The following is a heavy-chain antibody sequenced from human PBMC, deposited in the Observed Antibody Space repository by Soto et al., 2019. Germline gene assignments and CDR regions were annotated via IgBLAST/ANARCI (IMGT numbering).Heavy chain of an antibody. CDR1: GGSFSGYY. D-gene: IGHD3-10*01. CDR3: ASYCSGNNYYYYGMDV. CDR2: INHSGST. J-gene: IGHJ6*02. V-gene: IGHV4-34*01. Sequence: SETLSLTCAVYGGSFSGYYWRSICQPPGKGLEWIGEINHSGSTNYNPSLKSRVTISVDTSKNQFSLKLSSVTAADTAVYYCASYCSGNNYYYYGMDVWGQGTTVTASS.